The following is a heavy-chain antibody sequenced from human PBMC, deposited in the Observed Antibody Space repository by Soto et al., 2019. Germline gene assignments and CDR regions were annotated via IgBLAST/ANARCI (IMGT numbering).Heavy chain of an antibody. CDR1: VFRFGDYG. D-gene: IGHD1-20*01. Sequence: PGWSLRLSCAASVFRFGDYGMHWFRQAPGKGLEWVAGVQFDGSKEYYVDSVEGRFTISRDNSKNTLNLQMDNLRGEDTAVYYCARDRWITGNFPVYDYWGRGTLVTVSS. CDR2: VQFDGSKE. J-gene: IGHJ4*02. CDR3: ARDRWITGNFPVYDY. V-gene: IGHV3-33*01.